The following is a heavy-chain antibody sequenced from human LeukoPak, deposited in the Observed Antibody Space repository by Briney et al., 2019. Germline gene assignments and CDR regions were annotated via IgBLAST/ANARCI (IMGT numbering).Heavy chain of an antibody. CDR1: GFTFSNYG. CDR2: IWYDASNK. V-gene: IGHV3-33*01. D-gene: IGHD4-23*01. Sequence: PGGSLRLSCAASGFTFSNYGMHWVRQAPGKGLEWVAVIWYDASNKYYADSVKGRFTISRDNSKNTLYLQMNSLRAEDTAVYYCARDRYGANSPFDYWGQRTLVTVSS. CDR3: ARDRYGANSPFDY. J-gene: IGHJ4*02.